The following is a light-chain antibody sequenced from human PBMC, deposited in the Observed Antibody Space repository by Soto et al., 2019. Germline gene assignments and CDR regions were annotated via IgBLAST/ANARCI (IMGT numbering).Light chain of an antibody. CDR2: DAS. V-gene: IGKV1-5*01. CDR1: QGVRTY. Sequence: DIQMTQSPSAMSASVGDRVTITCRASQGVRTYLAWYQQKPGKAPKLLIYDASTLESGVPSRFRGSGSGTEFTLTISSLQPDDFATYYCQQYNTYSWTFGQGTKVDIK. J-gene: IGKJ1*01. CDR3: QQYNTYSWT.